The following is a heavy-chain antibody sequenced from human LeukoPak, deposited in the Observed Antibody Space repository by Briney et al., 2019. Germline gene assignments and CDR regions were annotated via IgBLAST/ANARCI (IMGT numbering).Heavy chain of an antibody. CDR3: AKGAQWLAMYYSDY. V-gene: IGHV3-23*01. CDR2: IRGSGGST. J-gene: IGHJ4*02. D-gene: IGHD6-19*01. Sequence: GGSLRLSCAASGFAFSSYAMSWVRQAPGKGLEWVSAIRGSGGSTYYADSVKGRFTISRDNSKNTLYLQMNSLRAEDTAIYYCAKGAQWLAMYYSDYWGQGTLVTVSS. CDR1: GFAFSSYA.